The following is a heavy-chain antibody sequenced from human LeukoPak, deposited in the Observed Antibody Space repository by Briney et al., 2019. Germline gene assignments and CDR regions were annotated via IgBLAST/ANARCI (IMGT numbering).Heavy chain of an antibody. V-gene: IGHV1-46*01. J-gene: IGHJ5*02. D-gene: IGHD6-19*01. CDR3: ARGEGDTSGLNWFDP. CDR1: GYTFTTYR. CDR2: ISPAGGDT. Sequence: GASMKVSCKASGYTFTTYRIHWVRQAPGQELEWMGMISPAGGDTSYSQKFQGRVTMTRDSSTATVYMELSDLRSDDTAVYYCARGEGDTSGLNWFDPWGQGTLVTVSS.